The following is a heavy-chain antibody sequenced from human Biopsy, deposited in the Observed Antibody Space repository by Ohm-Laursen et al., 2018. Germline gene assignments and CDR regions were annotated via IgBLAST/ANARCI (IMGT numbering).Heavy chain of an antibody. V-gene: IGHV4-59*08. Sequence: SDTLSLTCTVSGDSINSSYWSWIRQPPGKGLEWIGFISNSGNTSYNPSLKNRVTISVDTSKNQISLKLDSVTVADTAVFYCARRGSGGRSFDYWGQGSLVTVSS. CDR1: GDSINSSY. D-gene: IGHD2-15*01. CDR3: ARRGSGGRSFDY. CDR2: ISNSGNT. J-gene: IGHJ4*02.